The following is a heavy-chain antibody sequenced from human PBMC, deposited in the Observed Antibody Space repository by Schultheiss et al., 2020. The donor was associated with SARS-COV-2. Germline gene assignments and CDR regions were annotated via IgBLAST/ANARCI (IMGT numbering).Heavy chain of an antibody. Sequence: LSLTCTVSGGSISSYYWSWIRQPPGKGLEWIGYIYYSGSTNYNPSLKSRVTISVDTSKNQFSLKLSSVTAADTAVYYCASQYQLLYMDVWGKGTTVTVSS. V-gene: IGHV4-59*12. CDR1: GGSISSYY. J-gene: IGHJ6*03. CDR2: IYYSGST. CDR3: ASQYQLLYMDV. D-gene: IGHD2-2*01.